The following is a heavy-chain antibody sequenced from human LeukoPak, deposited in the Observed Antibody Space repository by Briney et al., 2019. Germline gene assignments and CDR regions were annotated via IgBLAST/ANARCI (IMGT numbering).Heavy chain of an antibody. CDR3: AKAYRPIVGATLHFDY. CDR1: GFTFSSYA. Sequence: GGSLRLSCAASGFTFSSYAMSWVRQAPGKGLEWVSAISGSGGSTYYADSVKGRFTISRDNSKNTLYPQMNSLRAEDTAVYYCAKAYRPIVGATLHFDYWGQGTLVTVSS. J-gene: IGHJ4*02. D-gene: IGHD1-26*01. CDR2: ISGSGGST. V-gene: IGHV3-23*01.